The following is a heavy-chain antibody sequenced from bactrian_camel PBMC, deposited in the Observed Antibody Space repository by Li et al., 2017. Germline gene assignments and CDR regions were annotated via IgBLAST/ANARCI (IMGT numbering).Heavy chain of an antibody. CDR2: IGRDGGI. Sequence: HVQLVESGGGSVQAGGSLRFSCAASGFTISLYCMGWFRQAPGKEREAVAAIGRDGGIIYADSVKGRVTISEDNARNTLYHQMNSLKPEDTALYYCAADVVNLQLARMYNNWGQGTQVTVS. V-gene: IGHV3S55*01. CDR1: GFTISLYC. J-gene: IGHJ4*01. D-gene: IGHD6*01. CDR3: AADVVNLQLARMYNN.